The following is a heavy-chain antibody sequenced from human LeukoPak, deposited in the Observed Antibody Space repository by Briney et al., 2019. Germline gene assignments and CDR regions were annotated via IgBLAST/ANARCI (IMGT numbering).Heavy chain of an antibody. J-gene: IGHJ4*02. D-gene: IGHD2-15*01. CDR2: ISYDGSNK. Sequence: SGGSLRLSCAASGFTFSSYGMHWVRQAPGKGLEWVAVISYDGSNKYYADSVKGRFTISRDNSKNTLYLQMNSLRAEDTAVYYCAKEEWPFGVAATPPGYWGQGTLVTVSS. V-gene: IGHV3-30*18. CDR3: AKEEWPFGVAATPPGY. CDR1: GFTFSSYG.